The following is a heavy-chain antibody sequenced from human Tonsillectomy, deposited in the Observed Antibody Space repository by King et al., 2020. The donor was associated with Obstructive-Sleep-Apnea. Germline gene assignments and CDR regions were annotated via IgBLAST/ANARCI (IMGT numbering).Heavy chain of an antibody. CDR1: GCILASYG. D-gene: IGHD2-8*02. CDR3: ALTSTGWFVS. CDR2: IYRGDPGT. J-gene: IGHJ5*01. Sequence: VGGAGGALERAWRGSGCILASYGVGWGRQMPGKGLEWMGIIYRGDPGTGYSPSFQGQVTISGDKSNRSAYLQWSSLRASDTAIYYCALTSTGWFVSWGQGTLVTVSS. V-gene: IGHV5-51*03.